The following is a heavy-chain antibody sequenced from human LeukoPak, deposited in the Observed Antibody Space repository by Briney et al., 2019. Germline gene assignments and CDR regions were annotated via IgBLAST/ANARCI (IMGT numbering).Heavy chain of an antibody. CDR2: INTDGSST. J-gene: IGHJ4*02. Sequence: GGSLRLSCAASGFVFSNYEMNWVRQAPGKGLVWVSRINTDGSSTIYADSVKGRFTISRDYRKNSLYLQMNSLRTKDTALYYCAKGYSSTWYPLSAQPHFDYWGQGTLVTVSS. CDR3: AKGYSSTWYPLSAQPHFDY. D-gene: IGHD6-13*01. V-gene: IGHV3-74*01. CDR1: GFVFSNYE.